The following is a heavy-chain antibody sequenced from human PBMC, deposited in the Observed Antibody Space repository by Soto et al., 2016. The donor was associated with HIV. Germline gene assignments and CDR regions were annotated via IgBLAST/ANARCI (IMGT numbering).Heavy chain of an antibody. Sequence: EVQLVESGGGVVRPGGSLRLSCAASGFTFDDYGMSWVRQAPGKGLEWVSGINWNGGSTTYADSVKGRFTISRDNAENFLYLQMNSLRAEDTALYYCARDRGYYYSSGGSKAVYYYGMDVWGQGTTVTVSS. CDR3: ARDRGYYYSSGGSKAVYYYGMDV. CDR2: INWNGGST. D-gene: IGHD3-10*01. CDR1: GFTFDDYG. V-gene: IGHV3-20*04. J-gene: IGHJ6*02.